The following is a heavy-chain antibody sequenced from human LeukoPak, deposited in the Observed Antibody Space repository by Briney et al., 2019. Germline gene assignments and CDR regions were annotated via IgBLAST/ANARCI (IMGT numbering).Heavy chain of an antibody. V-gene: IGHV5-51*01. CDR1: GYSFTSYW. D-gene: IGHD1-26*01. J-gene: IGHJ4*02. CDR2: IYPGDSDT. CDR3: ARRRDLYSGSYYPFDY. Sequence: GESLKISCKGSGYSFTSYWIRWVRQMPGKGLEWMGIIYPGDSDTRYSPSFQGQVTISADKSISTAYLQWSSLEASDSAMYYCARRRDLYSGSYYPFDYWGQGTLVTVSS.